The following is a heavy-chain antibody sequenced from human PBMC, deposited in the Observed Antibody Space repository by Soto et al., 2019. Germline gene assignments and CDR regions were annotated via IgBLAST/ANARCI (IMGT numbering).Heavy chain of an antibody. J-gene: IGHJ5*02. V-gene: IGHV2-5*02. D-gene: IGHD5-12*01. CDR2: IYWDDDK. Sequence: SGPTLVKPTQTLTLTCTFSGFSLSTSGVGVGWIRQPPGKALEWLALIYWDDDKRYSPSLKSRLTITKDTSKNQVVLTMTNMDPVDTATYYCAHRRLLNPSGYEDNWFDPWGQGTLVTVSS. CDR3: AHRRLLNPSGYEDNWFDP. CDR1: GFSLSTSGVG.